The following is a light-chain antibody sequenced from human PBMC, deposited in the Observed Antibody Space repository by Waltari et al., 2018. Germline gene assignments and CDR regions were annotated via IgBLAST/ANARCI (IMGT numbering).Light chain of an antibody. Sequence: QSALTQPASVSGAPGQSIILSCTGTSRDIWDFNYFSLYQQHPGKAPKLMIYEVTNRPSGVSSRFSGSKSGNMASLAISGLQPEDEADYYCSSYTITGTVLFGGGTKLTVL. CDR3: SSYTITGTVL. V-gene: IGLV2-14*01. CDR2: EVT. CDR1: SRDIWDFNY. J-gene: IGLJ2*01.